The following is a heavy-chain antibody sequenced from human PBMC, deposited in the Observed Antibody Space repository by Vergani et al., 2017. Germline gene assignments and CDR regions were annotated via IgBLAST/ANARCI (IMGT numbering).Heavy chain of an antibody. D-gene: IGHD1-26*01. CDR2: ISWNSGSI. CDR3: AKGLIGSYYLFDY. Sequence: EVQLVESGGGLVQPGRSLRLSCAASGFTFDDYAMHWVRQAPGKGLEWVSGISWNSGSIGYADSVKGRFTISRDNAKNSLYLQMNSLRAEDTALYYCAKGLIGSYYLFDYLVQCTLVTVSS. CDR1: GFTFDDYA. V-gene: IGHV3-9*01. J-gene: IGHJ4*02.